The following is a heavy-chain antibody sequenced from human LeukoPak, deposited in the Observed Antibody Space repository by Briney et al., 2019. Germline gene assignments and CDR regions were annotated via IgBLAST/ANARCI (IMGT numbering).Heavy chain of an antibody. CDR3: ARIYDSSFIDY. CDR1: GFTLSTYW. D-gene: IGHD3-22*01. Sequence: GGSLRLSRAASGFTLSTYWMSWVRQAPGEGLEWVANIKQDGSVKRYVDSVNGRFTISRDNAKNSLYLQMNSLRAEDTAVYYCARIYDSSFIDYWGQGALVTVSS. J-gene: IGHJ4*02. V-gene: IGHV3-7*04. CDR2: IKQDGSVK.